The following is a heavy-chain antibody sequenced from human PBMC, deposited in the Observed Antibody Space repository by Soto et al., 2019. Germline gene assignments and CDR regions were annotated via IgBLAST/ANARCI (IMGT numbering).Heavy chain of an antibody. CDR3: SKEGYSTPSSTDV. V-gene: IGHV3-23*01. Sequence: GGSLRLSCAASGFTFSSYAMSWVRQAPGKGLEWVSAISGSGGSTYYADSVKGRFTTSRDNSKNTLYLQMNSLRAEDTAVYYCSKEGYSTPSSTDVWCKGPTVTLSS. J-gene: IGHJ6*04. D-gene: IGHD4-4*01. CDR2: ISGSGGST. CDR1: GFTFSSYA.